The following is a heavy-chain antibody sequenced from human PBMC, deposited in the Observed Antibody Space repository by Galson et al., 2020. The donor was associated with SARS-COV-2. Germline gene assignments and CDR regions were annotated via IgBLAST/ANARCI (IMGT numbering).Heavy chain of an antibody. CDR3: ARGGGIVVVTEGFDD. V-gene: IGHV3-48*03. CDR2: ISSSGSTI. Sequence: GESLKISCAASGFTFSSYEMNWVRQAPGKGLERVSYISSSGSTIYYADSVQGRFTISRDNAKNSLYLQMNSLGAEDTAVYYCARGGGIVVVTEGFDDWGQGTLVTVSS. J-gene: IGHJ4*02. D-gene: IGHD2-21*02. CDR1: GFTFSSYE.